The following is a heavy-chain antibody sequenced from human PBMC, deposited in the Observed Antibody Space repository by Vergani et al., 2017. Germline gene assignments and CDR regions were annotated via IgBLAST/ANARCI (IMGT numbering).Heavy chain of an antibody. J-gene: IGHJ4*02. CDR2: IWYDGSNK. V-gene: IGHV3-33*06. CDR3: AKEGPCHQDSTSYSPPYN. Sequence: QVQLVESEGGVVQPGRSLTLSCVASGFTFSSHGMHWVRQAPGKGLEWVAVIWYDGSNKYYTDSVKGRFTISRDNSKNTLYLQMNSLRPADTAIYYCAKEGPCHQDSTSYSPPYNWGQGTLVTVSS. CDR1: GFTFSSHG. D-gene: IGHD3-10*01.